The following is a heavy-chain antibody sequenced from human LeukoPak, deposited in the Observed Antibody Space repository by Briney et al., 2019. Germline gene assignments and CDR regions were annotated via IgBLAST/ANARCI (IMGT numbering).Heavy chain of an antibody. V-gene: IGHV4-4*07. CDR2: IYTSGNT. CDR1: GGSISGYY. Sequence: PSETLSLTCTVSGGSISGYYWSWIRQPAGKGLEWIGRIYTSGNTNYNPPLKSRVTISVDTPKNQFSLKLSSVTAADTAVYYCATHPVGGSVDIWGQGTMVTVSS. CDR3: ATHPVGGSVDI. D-gene: IGHD3-10*01. J-gene: IGHJ3*02.